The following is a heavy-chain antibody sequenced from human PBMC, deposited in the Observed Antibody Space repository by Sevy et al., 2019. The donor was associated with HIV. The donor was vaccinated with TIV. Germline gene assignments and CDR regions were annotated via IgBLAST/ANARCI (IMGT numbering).Heavy chain of an antibody. CDR1: GFNFRNYS. J-gene: IGHJ4*02. V-gene: IGHV3-48*02. D-gene: IGHD2-15*01. Sequence: GGSLRLSCAASGFNFRNYSMTWVRQAPGKGLDWVSYISSGSGTIHYADSVKDRFTISRDNAKNSLFLQMNSLRDEDTAIYYCARPYCSGDDFYSELDYWGQGILVTVSS. CDR2: ISSGSGTI. CDR3: ARPYCSGDDFYSELDY.